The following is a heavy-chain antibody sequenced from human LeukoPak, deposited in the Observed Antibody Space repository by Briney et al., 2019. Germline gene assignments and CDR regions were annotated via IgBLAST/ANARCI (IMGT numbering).Heavy chain of an antibody. J-gene: IGHJ5*02. CDR3: ARSTRYSGSYRGANWFDP. CDR1: GYSISSGYY. Sequence: SETLSLTCTVSGYSISSGYYWGWIRQPPGKGLEWIGGIYHSGSTYYNPSLKSRVTISVDTSKNQFSLKLSSVTAADTAVYYCARSTRYSGSYRGANWFDPWGQGTLVTVPS. V-gene: IGHV4-38-2*02. D-gene: IGHD1-26*01. CDR2: IYHSGST.